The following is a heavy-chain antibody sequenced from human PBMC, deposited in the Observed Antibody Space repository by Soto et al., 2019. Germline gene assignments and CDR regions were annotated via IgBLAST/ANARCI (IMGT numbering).Heavy chain of an antibody. Sequence: QLQLQESGPGLVKPSETLSLTCTVSGGSISSSSYYWGWIRQPPGKGLEWIGSIYYSGSTYYNPSLKSRVTISVDTSKNQFSLKLSSVTAADTAVYYCARHPGDPDNWFDPWGQGTLVTVSS. J-gene: IGHJ5*02. D-gene: IGHD4-17*01. CDR1: GGSISSSSYY. CDR2: IYYSGST. V-gene: IGHV4-39*01. CDR3: ARHPGDPDNWFDP.